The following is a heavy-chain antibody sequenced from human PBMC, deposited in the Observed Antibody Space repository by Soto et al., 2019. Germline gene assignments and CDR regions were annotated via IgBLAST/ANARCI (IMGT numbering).Heavy chain of an antibody. CDR1: HYSFTGYS. J-gene: IGHJ4*02. Sequence: WGSLRFSCPTSHYSFTGYSNNWVHHPPGKGLEWVSSISSTTNYIYYGGSMNGQFTISRANAKNSLYLEMNSLRAADTAVYEGARESEVLTSNFGCWGKRSLGT. CDR3: ARESEVLTSNFGC. V-gene: IGHV3-21*06. CDR2: ISSTTNYI.